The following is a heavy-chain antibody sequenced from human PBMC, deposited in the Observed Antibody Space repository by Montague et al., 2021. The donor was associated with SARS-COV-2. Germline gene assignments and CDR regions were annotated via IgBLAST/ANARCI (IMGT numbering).Heavy chain of an antibody. D-gene: IGHD2-15*01. V-gene: IGHV4-4*02. Sequence: LSLTCTVSGASITSSNWWNWVRQPPGKGLEWIGQIYHSGSTNYNPSLKSRLTLSLDKSKNQFSLNLSSVTAADTAVYYCARQIQQVVLSPAKLTNWFDPWGLGTLVTVAS. CDR2: IYHSGST. CDR3: ARQIQQVVLSPAKLTNWFDP. J-gene: IGHJ5*02. CDR1: GASITSSNW.